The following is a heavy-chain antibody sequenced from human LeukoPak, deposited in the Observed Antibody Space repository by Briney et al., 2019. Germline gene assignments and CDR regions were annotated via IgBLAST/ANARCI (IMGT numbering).Heavy chain of an antibody. V-gene: IGHV3-23*01. CDR2: ISGSGGST. Sequence: GGSLRLSCAASGFTFSSYAMSWVRQAPGKGLEWVSAISGSGGSTYYADSVKGRFTISRDNSKNTLYLQMNSLRAEDTAVYYCAKNDRSMIVASPAFDIWGQGTMVTVSS. CDR3: AKNDRSMIVASPAFDI. D-gene: IGHD3-22*01. J-gene: IGHJ3*02. CDR1: GFTFSSYA.